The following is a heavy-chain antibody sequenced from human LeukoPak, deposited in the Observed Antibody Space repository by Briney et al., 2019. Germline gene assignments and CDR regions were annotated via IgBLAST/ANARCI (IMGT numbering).Heavy chain of an antibody. V-gene: IGHV3-74*01. Sequence: GGSLRLSCAASGFTFSSYWMHWVRQAPGKGLVWVSRINSDWSSTSYADSVKGRFTISRDNAKNTLYLQMNSLRAEDTAVYYCAREDIVATIGPDIWGQGTMVTVSS. CDR2: INSDWSST. J-gene: IGHJ3*02. CDR3: AREDIVATIGPDI. CDR1: GFTFSSYW. D-gene: IGHD5-12*01.